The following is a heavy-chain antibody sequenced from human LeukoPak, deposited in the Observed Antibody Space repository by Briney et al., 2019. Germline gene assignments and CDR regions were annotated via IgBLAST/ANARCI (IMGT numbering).Heavy chain of an antibody. CDR2: IYHSGST. D-gene: IGHD1-1*01. J-gene: IGHJ5*02. CDR3: AVSWNAERTFDP. Sequence: SETLSLTCTVSGYSISSGYYWGWIRQPPGKGLEWIGSIYHSGSTYYNPSLKSRVTISVDTSKNQFSLKLSSVTAADTAMYYCAVSWNAERTFDPWGQGTLVIVFS. V-gene: IGHV4-38-2*02. CDR1: GYSISSGYY.